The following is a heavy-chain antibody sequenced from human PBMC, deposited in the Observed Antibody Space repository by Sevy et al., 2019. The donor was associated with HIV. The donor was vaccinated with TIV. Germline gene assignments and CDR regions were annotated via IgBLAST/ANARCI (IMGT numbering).Heavy chain of an antibody. CDR3: ARPRSNYVDNYFFYAMDV. D-gene: IGHD4-17*01. CDR1: GFAFTNYYA. J-gene: IGHJ6*02. V-gene: IGHV3-30-3*01. Sequence: GGFLRLSCAASGFAFTNYYAMHWVRRAPGKGLEWVALISFDESDKYYADSVKGRFTISRDNFKITLYLQMNSLTTEDTAVYYCARPRSNYVDNYFFYAMDVWGQGTTVTVSS. CDR2: ISFDESDK.